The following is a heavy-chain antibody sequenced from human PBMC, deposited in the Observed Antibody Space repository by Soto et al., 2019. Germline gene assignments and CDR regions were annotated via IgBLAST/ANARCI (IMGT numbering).Heavy chain of an antibody. CDR1: GGSFSGYY. J-gene: IGHJ4*02. CDR3: ARSQGSGYLG. V-gene: IGHV4-34*01. CDR2: INHSGST. D-gene: IGHD3-22*01. Sequence: QVQLQQWGAGLLKPSETLSLTCAVYGGSFSGYYWSWIRQPPGKGLEWIGEINHSGSTNYNPSLKSRVTISVDTSKNQFSLKLSSVTAADTAVYYCARSQGSGYLGWGQGTLVTVSS.